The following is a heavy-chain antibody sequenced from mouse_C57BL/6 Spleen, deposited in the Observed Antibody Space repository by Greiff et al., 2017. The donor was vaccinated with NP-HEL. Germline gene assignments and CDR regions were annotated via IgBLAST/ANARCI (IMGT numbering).Heavy chain of an antibody. V-gene: IGHV14-3*01. CDR3: ARETYYYGREAPYAMDY. CDR1: GFNIKNTY. J-gene: IGHJ4*01. D-gene: IGHD1-1*01. CDR2: IDPANGNT. Sequence: EVQLQQSVAELVRPGASVKLSCTASGFNIKNTYMHWVKQRPEQGLEWIGRIDPANGNTKYAPKFQGKATITADTSSNTAYLQLSSLTSEDTAIYYCARETYYYGREAPYAMDYWGQGTSVTVSS.